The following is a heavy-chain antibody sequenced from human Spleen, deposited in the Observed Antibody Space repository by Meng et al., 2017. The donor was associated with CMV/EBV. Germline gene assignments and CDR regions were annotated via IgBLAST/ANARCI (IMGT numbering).Heavy chain of an antibody. CDR1: GDNVASHSAA. CDR2: TYYKSKWYN. D-gene: IGHD6-25*01. V-gene: IGHV6-1*01. J-gene: IGHJ4*02. Sequence: VHLPQPRPGRVNPSHTLSPTCAISGDNVASHSAAWNWIRQSPSGGLEWLGRTYYKSKWYNDYAESVKSRITINPDTSKNQFSLQLNSVTPEDTAVYYCARDPAAFDFWGQGILVTVSS. CDR3: ARDPAAFDF.